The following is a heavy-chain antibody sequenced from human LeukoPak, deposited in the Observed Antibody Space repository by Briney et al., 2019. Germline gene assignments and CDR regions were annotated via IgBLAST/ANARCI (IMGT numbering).Heavy chain of an antibody. CDR1: GFTFSSYA. J-gene: IGHJ5*02. D-gene: IGHD3-10*01. CDR2: ISGSGGST. CDR3: AKGGLLWFGELYTFDP. Sequence: WGSLRLSCAASGFTFSSYAMSWVRQAPGKGLEWVSAISGSGGSTYYADSVKGRFTISRDNSKNTLYLQMNSLRAEDTAVYYCAKGGLLWFGELYTFDPWGQGTLVTVSS. V-gene: IGHV3-23*01.